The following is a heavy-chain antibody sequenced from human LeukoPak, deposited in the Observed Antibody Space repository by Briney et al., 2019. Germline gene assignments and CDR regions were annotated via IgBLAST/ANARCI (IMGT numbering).Heavy chain of an antibody. CDR1: GFIFRRYG. CDR3: VRDFQAKPAFDV. D-gene: IGHD1-14*01. CDR2: IQYDGSKQ. V-gene: IGHV3-30*02. J-gene: IGHJ3*01. Sequence: LPGGSLRLSCSASGFIFRRYGLNGVDQAAGKGLDGMACIQYDGSKQYYIASVKGRFTISRDNSQNTVNLQMNSLRAEDTAVYYCVRDFQAKPAFDVWGQGTMVTVSS.